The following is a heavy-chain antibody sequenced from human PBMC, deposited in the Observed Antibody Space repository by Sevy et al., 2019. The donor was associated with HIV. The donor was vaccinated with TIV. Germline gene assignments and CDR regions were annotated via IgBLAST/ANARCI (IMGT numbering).Heavy chain of an antibody. CDR1: GFTFDDYA. J-gene: IGHJ4*02. V-gene: IGHV3-9*01. CDR2: ISWNSGSI. D-gene: IGHD3-9*01. CDR3: AKDSGRLRYFGWLSTYGGYYFDY. Sequence: GGSLRLSCAASGFTFDDYAMHWVRQAPGKGLEWVSGISWNSGSIGYADSVKGRFTISRDNAKNSLYLQMNSLRAEDTALYYCAKDSGRLRYFGWLSTYGGYYFDYWGQGTLVTVSS.